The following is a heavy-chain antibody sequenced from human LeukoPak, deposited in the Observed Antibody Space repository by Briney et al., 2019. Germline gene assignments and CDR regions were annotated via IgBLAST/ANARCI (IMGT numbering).Heavy chain of an antibody. CDR3: ALGTINKDYYFGMDV. CDR2: ISNSGSSV. V-gene: IGHV3-11*01. D-gene: IGHD2-8*01. J-gene: IGHJ6*02. Sequence: TAGGSLRLSCAASGFTFSDYYMTWIRQAPGKGLEWLSYISNSGSSVFYADSVMGRFTVSRDNAKRSLYQQIKSLRDDDTAVYHCALGTINKDYYFGMDVWGQGTTVTVSS. CDR1: GFTFSDYY.